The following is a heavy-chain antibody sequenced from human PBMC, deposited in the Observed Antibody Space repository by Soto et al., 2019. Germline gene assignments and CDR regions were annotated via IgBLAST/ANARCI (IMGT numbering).Heavy chain of an antibody. CDR1: GYTFTSYG. CDR2: ISAYNGNT. V-gene: IGHV1-18*01. J-gene: IGHJ6*02. Sequence: ASVKVSCKASGYTFTSYGISWVRQAPGQGLEWMGWISAYNGNTNYAQKLQGRVTMTTDTSTSTAYMELRSLRSDDTAVYYCARRPSGDSYGYGMDVWGQGTTVTGSS. D-gene: IGHD5-18*01. CDR3: ARRPSGDSYGYGMDV.